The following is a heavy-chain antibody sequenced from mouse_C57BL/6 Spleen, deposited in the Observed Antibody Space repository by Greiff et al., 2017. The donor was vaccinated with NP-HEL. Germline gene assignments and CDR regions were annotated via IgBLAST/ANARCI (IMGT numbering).Heavy chain of an antibody. Sequence: QVQLQQPGAELVKPGASVKMSCKASGYTFTSYWITWVKQRPGQGLEWIGDIYPGSGSTNYNEKFKSKATLTVDTSSSTAYMQLSSLTSEDSAVYYCARCPTTVVALDYGGQGTTLTVSS. CDR2: IYPGSGST. J-gene: IGHJ2*01. CDR3: ARCPTTVVALDY. CDR1: GYTFTSYW. V-gene: IGHV1-55*01. D-gene: IGHD1-1*01.